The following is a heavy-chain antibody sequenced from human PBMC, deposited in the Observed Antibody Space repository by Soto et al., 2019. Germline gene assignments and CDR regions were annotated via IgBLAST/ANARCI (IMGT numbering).Heavy chain of an antibody. Sequence: QVQLVQSGAEVKKPGSSVKVSCKASGGTFSSYAISWVRQAPGQGLEWMGRIIPIFGTANYAQKFQGRVTIPADESTSTAYMALSSLRSEDTAVYYCARVSSVWGSYRDRCFDPWGQGTLVTVSS. V-gene: IGHV1-69*01. CDR1: GGTFSSYA. CDR2: IIPIFGTA. D-gene: IGHD3-16*02. J-gene: IGHJ5*02. CDR3: ARVSSVWGSYRDRCFDP.